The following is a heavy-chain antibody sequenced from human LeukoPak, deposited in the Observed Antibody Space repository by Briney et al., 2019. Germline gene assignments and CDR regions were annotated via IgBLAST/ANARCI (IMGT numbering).Heavy chain of an antibody. J-gene: IGHJ4*02. CDR1: GLTFSTSG. CDR2: ISGSGGST. CDR3: AKGYYDYVWGSYYFDY. Sequence: PGGSLRLSCTASGLTFSTSGFNWVRQAPGRGLEWVSAISGSGGSTYYADSVKGRFTISRDNSRDTLYLQMNSLRAEDTAVYYCAKGYYDYVWGSYYFDYWGQGTLVTVSS. V-gene: IGHV3-23*01. D-gene: IGHD3-16*01.